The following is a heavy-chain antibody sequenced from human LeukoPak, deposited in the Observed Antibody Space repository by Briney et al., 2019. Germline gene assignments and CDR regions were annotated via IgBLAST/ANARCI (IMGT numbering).Heavy chain of an antibody. Sequence: PSETLSLTCTVSGYSISSGYYWGWIRQPPGKGLEWIGSIYHSGSTYHNPSLKSRVTISVDTSKNQSSLKLSSVTAADTAVYYCARAWGGFDYWGQGTLVTVSS. CDR3: ARAWGGFDY. CDR1: GYSISSGYY. CDR2: IYHSGST. D-gene: IGHD3-16*01. V-gene: IGHV4-38-2*02. J-gene: IGHJ4*02.